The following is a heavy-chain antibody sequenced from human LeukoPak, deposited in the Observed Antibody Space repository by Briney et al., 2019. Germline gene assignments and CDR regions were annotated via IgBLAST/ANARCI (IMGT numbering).Heavy chain of an antibody. V-gene: IGHV4-59*01. CDR1: GGSISSYY. D-gene: IGHD3-3*02. CDR2: IYYGGST. Sequence: SETLSLTCTVSGGSISSYYWSWIRQPPGKGLEWIGYIYYGGSTNYNPSLKSRVTISVDTSKNQFSLKLSSVTAADTAVYYCAREMQHSYGMDVWGQGTTVTVSS. CDR3: AREMQHSYGMDV. J-gene: IGHJ6*02.